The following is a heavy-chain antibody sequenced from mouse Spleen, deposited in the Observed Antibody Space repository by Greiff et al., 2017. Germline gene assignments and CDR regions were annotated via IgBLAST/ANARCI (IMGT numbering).Heavy chain of an antibody. J-gene: IGHJ3*01. D-gene: IGHD2-1*01. Sequence: VQLKESGPVLVKPGASVKMSCKASGYTFTDYYMNWVKQSHGKGLEWIGVINPYNGGTSYNQKFKGKATLTVDKSSSTAYMELNSLTSEDSAVYYCAREGGNYGAWFAYWGQGTLVTVSA. V-gene: IGHV1-19*01. CDR3: AREGGNYGAWFAY. CDR1: GYTFTDYY. CDR2: INPYNGGT.